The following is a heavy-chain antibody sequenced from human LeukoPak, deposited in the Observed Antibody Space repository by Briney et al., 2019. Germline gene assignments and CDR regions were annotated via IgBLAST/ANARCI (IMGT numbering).Heavy chain of an antibody. D-gene: IGHD3-22*01. CDR1: GFTFSSHW. Sequence: PGGSLRLSWAASGFTFSSHWMSWVRQAPGKGLEWVANINQGGNDRNYVDSVKGRFTISRDNAQNSLYLQMNSLRAEDTAVYYCAKCPTYYYDSSGSNWYDPWGQGTLVTVSS. CDR3: AKCPTYYYDSSGSNWYDP. CDR2: INQGGNDR. J-gene: IGHJ5*02. V-gene: IGHV3-7*03.